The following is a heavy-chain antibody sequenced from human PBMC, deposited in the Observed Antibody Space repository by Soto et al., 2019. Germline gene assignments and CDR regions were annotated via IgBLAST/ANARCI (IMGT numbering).Heavy chain of an antibody. CDR1: GGSISSYY. CDR2: IYYSGST. D-gene: IGHD2-15*01. J-gene: IGHJ4*02. V-gene: IGHV4-59*08. Sequence: SETLSLTCTVSGGSISSYYWSWIRQPPGKGLEWIGYIYYSGSTNYNPSLKSRVTISVDTSKNQFSLKLSSVTAADTAVYYCARLDPHRNGGSCYWAFDYWGQGTLVTVSS. CDR3: ARLDPHRNGGSCYWAFDY.